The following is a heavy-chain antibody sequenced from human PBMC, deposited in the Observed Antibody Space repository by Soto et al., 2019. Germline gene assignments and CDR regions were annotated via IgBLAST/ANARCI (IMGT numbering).Heavy chain of an antibody. Sequence: ASVKVSCKASGGTFSSYAISWVRQAPGQGLEWMGGIIPIFGTANYAQKFQGRVTITADESTSTAYMELSSLRSEDTAVYYYARDGYSSSSVDYWGQGTLVTVSS. J-gene: IGHJ4*02. V-gene: IGHV1-69*13. D-gene: IGHD6-6*01. CDR2: IIPIFGTA. CDR1: GGTFSSYA. CDR3: ARDGYSSSSVDY.